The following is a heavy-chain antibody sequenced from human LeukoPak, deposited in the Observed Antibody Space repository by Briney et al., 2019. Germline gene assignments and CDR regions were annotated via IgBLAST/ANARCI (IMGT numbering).Heavy chain of an antibody. D-gene: IGHD3-3*01. V-gene: IGHV1-69*13. CDR2: IIPIFGTA. Sequence: SVTVSFKASGGTFSSYAISWVRQAPGQGLEWMGGIIPIFGTANYAQKFQGRVTITADESTSTAYMELSSLRSEDTAVYYCAKREYYDFWSGYYYYGMDVWGQGTTVTVSS. CDR1: GGTFSSYA. CDR3: AKREYYDFWSGYYYYGMDV. J-gene: IGHJ6*02.